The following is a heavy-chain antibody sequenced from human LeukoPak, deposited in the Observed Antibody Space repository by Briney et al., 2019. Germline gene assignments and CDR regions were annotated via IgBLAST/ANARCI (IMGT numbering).Heavy chain of an antibody. CDR2: INPNSGGT. D-gene: IGHD6-13*01. J-gene: IGHJ1*01. CDR1: GYTFTSYG. CDR3: ARDHSSSYSEYFQH. Sequence: ASVKVSCKASGYTFTSYGISWVRQAPGQWLEWMGWINPNSGGTNYAQKFQGWVTMTRDTSISTAYMELSRLRSDDTAVYYCARDHSSSYSEYFQHWGQGTLVTVSS. V-gene: IGHV1-2*04.